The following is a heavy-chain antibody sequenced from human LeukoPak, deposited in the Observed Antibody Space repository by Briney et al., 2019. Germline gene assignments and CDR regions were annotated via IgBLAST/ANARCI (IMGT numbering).Heavy chain of an antibody. D-gene: IGHD3-9*01. CDR2: IYHSGST. Sequence: SETLSLTCAVSGGSISSSNWWSWVRQPPGKGLEWIGEIYHSGSTNYNPSLKSRVTISVDKSKNQFSLKLSSVTAADTAVYYCARGYTYYDILTGYSPYYYYYYYMDVWGKGTTVTISS. CDR1: GGSISSSNW. CDR3: ARGYTYYDILTGYSPYYYYYYYMDV. J-gene: IGHJ6*03. V-gene: IGHV4-4*02.